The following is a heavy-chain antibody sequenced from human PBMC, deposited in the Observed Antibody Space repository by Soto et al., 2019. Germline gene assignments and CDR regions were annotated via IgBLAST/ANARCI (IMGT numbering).Heavy chain of an antibody. CDR2: INAGNGNT. CDR3: ARGPQRNCFDP. D-gene: IGHD1-1*01. J-gene: IGHJ5*02. Sequence: QVQLVQSGAEVKKPGASVKVSCKASGYTFTNYAMHWVRQAPGQRLEWMGWINAGNGNTKYSQKFQARVTITKNTSASTAYMELSSLRSEDTAVYYCARGPQRNCFDPCGQGTLVTVSS. V-gene: IGHV1-3*01. CDR1: GYTFTNYA.